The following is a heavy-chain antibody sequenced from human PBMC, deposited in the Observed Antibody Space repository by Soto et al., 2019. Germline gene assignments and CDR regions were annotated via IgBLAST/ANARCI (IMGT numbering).Heavy chain of an antibody. CDR2: IIPIFGTA. V-gene: IGHV1-69*13. CDR3: ARESGVEAARPLSAFFWDAFDI. CDR1: GGTFSSYA. J-gene: IGHJ3*02. Sequence: SVKVSCKASGGTFSSYAISWVRQAPGQGLEWMGGIIPIFGTANYAQKFQGRVTITADESTSTAYMELSSLRSEDTAVYYCARESGVEAARPLSAFFWDAFDIWGQGTMVTVSS. D-gene: IGHD6-6*01.